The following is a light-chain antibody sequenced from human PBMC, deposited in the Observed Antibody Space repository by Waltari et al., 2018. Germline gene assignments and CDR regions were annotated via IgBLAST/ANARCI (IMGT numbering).Light chain of an antibody. CDR3: QQSSSIPLT. J-gene: IGKJ4*01. CDR2: AAS. Sequence: DIQMTQSPSSLSASLRDRVTITCRASQNIGSHLTWYQQKPGKAPKLLIYAASSLRSGVPSRISGSGSGTEFTLTITSLQPEDFATYYCQQSSSIPLTFGGGTKVEIK. V-gene: IGKV1-39*01. CDR1: QNIGSH.